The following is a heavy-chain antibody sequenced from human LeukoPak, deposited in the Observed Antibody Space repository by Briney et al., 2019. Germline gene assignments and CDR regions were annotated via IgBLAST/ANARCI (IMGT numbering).Heavy chain of an antibody. D-gene: IGHD1-7*01. CDR3: ARDLGIAGTTKWTYYYGMDV. Sequence: ASVRVSCKASGYTFTSYYMHWVRQARGQGLEWMGIINPRDGSTSYAQKFQGRVTMTRDTSTSTVYMELRSLRSEDTAVYYCARDLGIAGTTKWTYYYGMDVWGQGTTVTVSS. CDR1: GYTFTSYY. CDR2: INPRDGST. V-gene: IGHV1-46*01. J-gene: IGHJ6*02.